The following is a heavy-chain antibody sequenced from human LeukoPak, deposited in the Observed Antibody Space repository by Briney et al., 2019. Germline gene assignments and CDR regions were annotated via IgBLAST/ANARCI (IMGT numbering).Heavy chain of an antibody. Sequence: SQTLSLTCTVSGGSISSGSYYWSWIRQPAGKGLEWIGRIYTSGSTNYNPSLKSRVTISVDTSKNQFSLKMSSVTAADTAVYYCARDKGQQWLVQGGWFDPWGQGTLVTVSS. D-gene: IGHD6-19*01. V-gene: IGHV4-61*02. CDR3: ARDKGQQWLVQGGWFDP. J-gene: IGHJ5*02. CDR2: IYTSGST. CDR1: GGSISSGSYY.